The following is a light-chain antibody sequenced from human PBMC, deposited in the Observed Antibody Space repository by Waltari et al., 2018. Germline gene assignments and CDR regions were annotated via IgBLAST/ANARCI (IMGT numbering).Light chain of an antibody. V-gene: IGLV1-51*02. CDR1: SSNIGNDY. Sequence: QSVLTQPPSVSAAPGQKVTISCSGSSSNIGNDYVSWYQQLPGTAPKLFIYENNKRPSGIPDRFSGSKSGTSATLGITGLQTGDEADYYCAAWDDKLGGRWEFGGGTKLTVL. J-gene: IGLJ2*01. CDR2: ENN. CDR3: AAWDDKLGGRWE.